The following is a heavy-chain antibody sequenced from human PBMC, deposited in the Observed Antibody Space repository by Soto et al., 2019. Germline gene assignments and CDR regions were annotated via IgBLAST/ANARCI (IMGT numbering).Heavy chain of an antibody. CDR2: INRDGSEK. Sequence: EVQLVESGGGLVQPGGSLRLSCAASGFTFSSHYMAWVRQAPGKGLEWVANINRDGSEKNYVDSMKGRFTISRDNAKNSVYLQMNSLRGKDTAVYYCARDGGVRRIDYWGQGTLVTVSS. CDR3: ARDGGVRRIDY. V-gene: IGHV3-7*01. D-gene: IGHD2-8*02. CDR1: GFTFSSHY. J-gene: IGHJ4*02.